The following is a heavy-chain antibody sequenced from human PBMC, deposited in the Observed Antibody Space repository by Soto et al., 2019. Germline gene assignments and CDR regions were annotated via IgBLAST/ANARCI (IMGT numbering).Heavy chain of an antibody. Sequence: SETLSLTCTVSGGSTSSYYWSWIRQPPGKGLEWIGYIYYSGSTNYNPSLKSRVTISVDTSKNQFSLKLSSVTTADTAVYYCARRYGSSFDYWGQGTLVTVSS. V-gene: IGHV4-59*08. CDR3: ARRYGSSFDY. CDR1: GGSTSSYY. CDR2: IYYSGST. J-gene: IGHJ4*02. D-gene: IGHD6-13*01.